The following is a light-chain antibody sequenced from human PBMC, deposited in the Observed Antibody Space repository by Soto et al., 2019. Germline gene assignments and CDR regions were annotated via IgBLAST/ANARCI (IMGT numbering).Light chain of an antibody. J-gene: IGKJ5*01. CDR2: RTS. CDR3: QQSYSTH. Sequence: DIQMTQSPSSLSASIGDRVTITCRASQSISNYLNWYQQKSGKAPXVLIYRTSSLESGVPSRFSGSGSGTDFTLTISSLQPEDFATYYCQQSYSTHFGQGTRLEIK. CDR1: QSISNY. V-gene: IGKV1-39*01.